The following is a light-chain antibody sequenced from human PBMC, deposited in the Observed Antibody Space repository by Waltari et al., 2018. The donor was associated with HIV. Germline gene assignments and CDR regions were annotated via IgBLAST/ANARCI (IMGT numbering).Light chain of an antibody. CDR2: DAS. CDR1: QSVSTY. V-gene: IGKV3-11*01. Sequence: EIVFTQSPATLSLSPGESATLSCRASQSVSTYFSWYQQTPRQPPRLLIYDASNRATGIPARFSGSGSETDFTLLISSLEPEDFAVYYCQQGNSWPSITFGQGTRLDIK. CDR3: QQGNSWPSIT. J-gene: IGKJ5*01.